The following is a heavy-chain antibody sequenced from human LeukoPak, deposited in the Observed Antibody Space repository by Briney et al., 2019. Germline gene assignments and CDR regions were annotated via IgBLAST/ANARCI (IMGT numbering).Heavy chain of an antibody. CDR1: GFIFADHG. CDR2: INWDGGST. J-gene: IGHJ2*01. Sequence: RPGGSLRLXCAASGFIFADHGMAWVRQVPGKGLEWVSGINWDGGSTGYGDSVKGRFTISRDNTKNSLYLQMNSLRGEDTALYYCAGGDSSGWYFDIWGRGTLVTVSS. D-gene: IGHD6-19*01. V-gene: IGHV3-20*04. CDR3: AGGDSSGWYFDI.